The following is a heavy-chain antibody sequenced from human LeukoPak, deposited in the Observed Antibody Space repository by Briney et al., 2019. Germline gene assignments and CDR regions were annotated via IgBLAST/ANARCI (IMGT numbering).Heavy chain of an antibody. V-gene: IGHV1-46*01. Sequence: ASVKVSCKASGYTLTSYYMHWVRQAPGQGLEWMGIINPSGGSTSYAQKFQGRVTMTRDTSTSTVYMELSSLRSEDTAVYYCARMGSAAGFDWLLPPFDYWGQGTLVTVSS. D-gene: IGHD3-9*01. CDR3: ARMGSAAGFDWLLPPFDY. CDR2: INPSGGST. J-gene: IGHJ4*02. CDR1: GYTLTSYY.